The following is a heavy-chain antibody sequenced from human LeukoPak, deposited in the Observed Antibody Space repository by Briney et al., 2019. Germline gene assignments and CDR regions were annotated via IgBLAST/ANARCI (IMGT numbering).Heavy chain of an antibody. CDR2: FDPEDGET. V-gene: IGHV1-24*01. CDR1: GYTLTELS. J-gene: IGHJ4*02. Sequence: ASVKVSCKVSGYTLTELSMHWVRQAPGKGLEWMGGFDPEDGETIYAQKFQGRVTMTEDTSTDTAYMELSSLRSEDTAVYYCAKGAVAGYYFDYWGQGTLVTVSS. CDR3: AKGAVAGYYFDY. D-gene: IGHD6-19*01.